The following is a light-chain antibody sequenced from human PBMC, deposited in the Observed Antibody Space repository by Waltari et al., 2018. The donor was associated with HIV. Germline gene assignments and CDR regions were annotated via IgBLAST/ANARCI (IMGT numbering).Light chain of an antibody. CDR2: GTS. V-gene: IGKV1-NL1*01. J-gene: IGKJ2*01. CDR1: QPISNS. CDR3: QQYYSIPNT. Sequence: DVHMTQSPSSLSASVGDRVTITCRASQPISNSLAWYQQKPGKAPKPLVYGTSRLESGVPSRFSGSGSVTDYTLTISSLQPEYFASYYCQQYYSIPNTFGQCTKLEIK.